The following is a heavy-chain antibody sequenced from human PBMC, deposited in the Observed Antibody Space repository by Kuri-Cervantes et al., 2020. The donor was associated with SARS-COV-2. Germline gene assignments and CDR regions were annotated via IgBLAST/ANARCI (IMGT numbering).Heavy chain of an antibody. V-gene: IGHV3-30*18. CDR2: ISHDGKNK. Sequence: GGSLRLSCAASRFTFSDHYMHWVRQAPGKGLEWVAVISHDGKNKKCTASGKGRFTISRDNSQNTLYLHMKSLRSEDTAIYYCAKDRVGVQDFWGQGTLVTVSS. CDR1: RFTFSDHY. J-gene: IGHJ4*02. D-gene: IGHD2-21*01. CDR3: AKDRVGVQDF.